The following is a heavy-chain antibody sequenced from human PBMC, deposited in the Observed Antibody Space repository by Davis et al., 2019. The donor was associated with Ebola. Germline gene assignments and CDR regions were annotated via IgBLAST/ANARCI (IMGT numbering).Heavy chain of an antibody. J-gene: IGHJ5*02. CDR2: IWYDGSNK. D-gene: IGHD2-15*01. V-gene: IGHV3-33*01. CDR3: ARELGCSGGSCYFFVGWFDP. Sequence: GESLKISCAASGFTFSSYGMHWVRQAPGKGLEWVAVIWYDGSNKYYADSVKGRFTISRDNSKNTLYLQMNSLRAEDTAVYYCARELGCSGGSCYFFVGWFDPWGQGTLVTVSS. CDR1: GFTFSSYG.